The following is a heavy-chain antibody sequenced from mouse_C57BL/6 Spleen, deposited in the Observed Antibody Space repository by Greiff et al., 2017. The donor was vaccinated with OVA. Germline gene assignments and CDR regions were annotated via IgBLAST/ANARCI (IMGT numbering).Heavy chain of an antibody. Sequence: QVQLQQPGAELVKPGASVKLSCKASGYTFTSYWMQWVKQRPGQGLAWIGEIDPSDSYTNYNQKFKGKATLTVDTSSSTAYMQLSSLTSEDSAVYYCARYSTYAMDYWGQGTSVTVSS. CDR3: ARYSTYAMDY. D-gene: IGHD3-1*01. V-gene: IGHV1-50*01. CDR2: IDPSDSYT. CDR1: GYTFTSYW. J-gene: IGHJ4*01.